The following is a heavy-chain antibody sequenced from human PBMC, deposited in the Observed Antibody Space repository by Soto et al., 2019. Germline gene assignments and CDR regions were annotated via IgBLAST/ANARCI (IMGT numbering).Heavy chain of an antibody. J-gene: IGHJ4*02. D-gene: IGHD1-1*01. CDR2: ISSSSSYI. CDR3: ARAGYNWNPQISQFDY. V-gene: IGHV3-21*01. CDR1: GFTFSSYS. Sequence: EVQLVESGGGLVKPGGSLRLSCAASGFTFSSYSMNWVRQAPGKGLEWVSSISSSSSYIYYADSVKGRFTISRDNAKNSLYLQMNSLRAEDTAVYYCARAGYNWNPQISQFDYWGQGTLVTVSS.